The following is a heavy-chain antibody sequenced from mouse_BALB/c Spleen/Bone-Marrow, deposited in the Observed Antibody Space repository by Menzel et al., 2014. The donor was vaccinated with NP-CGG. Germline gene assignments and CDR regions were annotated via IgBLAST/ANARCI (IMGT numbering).Heavy chain of an antibody. Sequence: EVMLVESGGGLVKPGGSLKLSCAASGFIFSYYAMSWVRQSPEKRLEWVAEISSGGSYTYYPDTVTGRFTISRDNAKNTLYLEMSSLRSDDTAMYYCTRDRGDYWGQGTSVTVSS. CDR2: ISSGGSYT. J-gene: IGHJ4*01. V-gene: IGHV5-9-4*01. CDR1: GFIFSYYA. D-gene: IGHD3-1*01. CDR3: TRDRGDY.